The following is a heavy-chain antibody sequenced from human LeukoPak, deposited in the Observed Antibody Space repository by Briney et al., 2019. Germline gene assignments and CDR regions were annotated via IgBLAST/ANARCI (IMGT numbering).Heavy chain of an antibody. Sequence: PGRSLRLSCAASGFTFSSYAMHWVRQAPGKGLEWVAVISYDGSNKYYADSVKGRFTISRDNSKNTLYLQMNSLRAEDTAVYYCANRGKYCSSTSCLGSAQVDYWGQGTLVTVSS. CDR2: ISYDGSNK. CDR1: GFTFSSYA. D-gene: IGHD2-2*01. V-gene: IGHV3-30-3*01. J-gene: IGHJ4*02. CDR3: ANRGKYCSSTSCLGSAQVDY.